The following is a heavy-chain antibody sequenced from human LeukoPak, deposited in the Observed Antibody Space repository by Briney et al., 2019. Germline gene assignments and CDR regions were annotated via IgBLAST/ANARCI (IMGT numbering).Heavy chain of an antibody. D-gene: IGHD3-9*01. CDR3: TGRRTYYDILTGYYEEYFQH. V-gene: IGHV3-15*01. J-gene: IGHJ1*01. Sequence: GGSLRLSCAASGFTFSNAWMSWVRQAPGQGLEWVGRIKSDGGTTDYAAPVKGRFTISRDDSKKTLYLQMNSLKTEDTAVYYCTGRRTYYDILTGYYEEYFQHWGQGTLVTVSS. CDR1: GFTFSNAW. CDR2: IKSDGGTT.